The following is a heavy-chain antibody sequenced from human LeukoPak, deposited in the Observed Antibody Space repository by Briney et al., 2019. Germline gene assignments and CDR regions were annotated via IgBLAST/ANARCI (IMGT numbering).Heavy chain of an antibody. CDR3: ARAHDCWDS. J-gene: IGHJ4*02. CDR1: GFTFSDHY. Sequence: GGSLRLSCAASGFTFSDHYMDWVRQAPGKGLEWVGRSANKARSYTTEYAASVKGRFTISRDDSKNSLYLQMNSLKTEDTAVYYCARAHDCWDSWGQGTLVTVSS. V-gene: IGHV3-72*01. CDR2: SANKARSYTT. D-gene: IGHD3/OR15-3a*01.